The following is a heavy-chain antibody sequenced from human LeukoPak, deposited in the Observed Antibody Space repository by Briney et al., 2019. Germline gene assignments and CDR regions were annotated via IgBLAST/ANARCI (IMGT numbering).Heavy chain of an antibody. CDR2: IKQDGSEE. J-gene: IGHJ4*02. V-gene: IGHV3-7*05. CDR3: ARSTVTTWDY. CDR1: GFTFSSYA. D-gene: IGHD4-17*01. Sequence: GGSLRLSCAASGFTFSSYAMSWVRQAPGKGLEWVANIKQDGSEEYYVNSVKGRFTISRDNAKNALYLQMNSLRAEDTAVYYCARSTVTTWDYWGQGTLVTVSS.